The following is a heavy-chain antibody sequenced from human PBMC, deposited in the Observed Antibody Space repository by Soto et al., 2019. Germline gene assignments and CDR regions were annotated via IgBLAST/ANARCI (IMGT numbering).Heavy chain of an antibody. Sequence: QVQLVQSGAEVQKPGSSVKVSCKASGGTFSSYAISWVRQAPGQGLEWMGGIIPIFGTANYAQKFQGRVTITADESTSTAYMELSSPRSEDTAVYYCARELHDYGESWFFDYWGQGTLVTVSS. CDR3: ARELHDYGESWFFDY. J-gene: IGHJ4*02. CDR1: GGTFSSYA. V-gene: IGHV1-69*01. CDR2: IIPIFGTA. D-gene: IGHD4-17*01.